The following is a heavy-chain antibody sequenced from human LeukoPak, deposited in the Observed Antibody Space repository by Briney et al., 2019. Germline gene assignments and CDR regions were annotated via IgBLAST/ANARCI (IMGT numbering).Heavy chain of an antibody. CDR3: ASSESSGSYLSSTLLTPLDYYYYGMDV. Sequence: ASVKVSCKASGYTFTSYGISWVRQAPGQGLEWMGWISAYNGNTNYAQKLQGRVTMTTDTSTSTAYMELRSLRSEDTAVYYCASSESSGSYLSSTLLTPLDYYYYGMDVWGQGTTVTVSS. J-gene: IGHJ6*02. CDR1: GYTFTSYG. V-gene: IGHV1-18*01. D-gene: IGHD3-10*01. CDR2: ISAYNGNT.